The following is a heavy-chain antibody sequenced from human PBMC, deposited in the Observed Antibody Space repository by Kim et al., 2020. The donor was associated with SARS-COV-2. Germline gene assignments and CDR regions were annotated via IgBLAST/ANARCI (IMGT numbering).Heavy chain of an antibody. J-gene: IGHJ4*02. Sequence: SETLSLTCAVYGGSFSGYYWSWIRQPPGKGLEWIGEINHSGSTNYNPSLKSRVTISVDTSKNQFSLKLRSVTAADTAVYYCARGVPGADYWGQGTLVTVSS. V-gene: IGHV4-34*01. CDR3: ARGVPGADY. D-gene: IGHD3-10*01. CDR1: GGSFSGYY. CDR2: INHSGST.